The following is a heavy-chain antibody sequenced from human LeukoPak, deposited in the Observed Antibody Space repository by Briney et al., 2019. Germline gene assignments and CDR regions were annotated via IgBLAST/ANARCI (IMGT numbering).Heavy chain of an antibody. J-gene: IGHJ4*02. D-gene: IGHD6-19*01. CDR2: IYHSGST. CDR3: ARAAEGDYFDY. V-gene: IGHV4-30-2*01. Sequence: SQTLSLTYAVSGDSISSGGYSWSWIRQPPGKGLEWIGYIYHSGSTYYNPSLKSRVTISVDRSKNQFSLKLSSVTAADTAVYYCARAAEGDYFDYWGQGTLVTVSS. CDR1: GDSISSGGYS.